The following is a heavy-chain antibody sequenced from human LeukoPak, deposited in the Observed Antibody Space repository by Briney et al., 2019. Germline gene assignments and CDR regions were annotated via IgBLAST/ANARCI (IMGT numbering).Heavy chain of an antibody. V-gene: IGHV3-7*01. D-gene: IGHD4-23*01. CDR3: ASDYGGNSWLDY. J-gene: IGHJ4*02. CDR1: GFTFSSFW. Sequence: PGGSLRLSCAASGFTFSSFWMNWVRQSPGKGLEWVAYINQDGSERYYVDSVKGRFTISRDNAKNSLYLQMNSLRAEDTAVYYCASDYGGNSWLDYWGQGTLVTVSS. CDR2: INQDGSER.